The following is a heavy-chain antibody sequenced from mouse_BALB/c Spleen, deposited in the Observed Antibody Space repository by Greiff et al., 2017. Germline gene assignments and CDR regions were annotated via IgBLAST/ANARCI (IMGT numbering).Heavy chain of an antibody. D-gene: IGHD1-2*01. CDR1: GYSITSDYA. CDR2: ISYSGST. J-gene: IGHJ4*01. CDR3: ARRGLRLRHYYAMDY. V-gene: IGHV3-2*02. Sequence: EVQLVESGPGLVKPSQSLSLTCTVTGYSITSDYAWNWIRQFPGNKLEWMGYISYSGSTSYNPSLKSRISITRDTSKNQFFLQLNSVTTEDTATYYCARRGLRLRHYYAMDYWGQGTSVTVSS.